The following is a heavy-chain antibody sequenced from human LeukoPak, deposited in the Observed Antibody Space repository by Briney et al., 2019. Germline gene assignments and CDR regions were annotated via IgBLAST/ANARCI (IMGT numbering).Heavy chain of an antibody. V-gene: IGHV4-59*01. CDR1: GGSIGSYY. CDR2: INYSGTT. CDR3: ARGTMMVGP. Sequence: SETLSLTCTVSGGSIGSYYLGWIRQPPGKGLEWIGYINYSGTTNYNPSLKSRVSISVDTSKNQFSLKLSSVTAADTAVYYCARGTMMVGPWGQGTQVTVSS. D-gene: IGHD3-22*01. J-gene: IGHJ5*02.